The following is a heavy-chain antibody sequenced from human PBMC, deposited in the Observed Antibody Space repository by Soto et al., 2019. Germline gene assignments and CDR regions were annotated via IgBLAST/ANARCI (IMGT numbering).Heavy chain of an antibody. CDR1: GYTFTSYG. CDR2: INIYSGNT. J-gene: IGHJ4*02. CDR3: ARDLGVVGPGEHDY. Sequence: ASVKVSCKASGYTFTSYGISWVRQAPGQGLEWMGWINIYSGNTVYAPKFQGRVTMTTETSTSTAYMDLRSLRSDDTAVYFCARDLGVVGPGEHDYWGLGTLVTVSS. V-gene: IGHV1-18*04. D-gene: IGHD2-21*01.